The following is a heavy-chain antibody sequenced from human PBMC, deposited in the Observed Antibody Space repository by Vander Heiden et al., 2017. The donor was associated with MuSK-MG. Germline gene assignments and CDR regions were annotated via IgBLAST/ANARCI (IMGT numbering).Heavy chain of an antibody. CDR1: GFTFSSYG. Sequence: QVQLVESGGGVVQPGRSLRLSCAASGFTFSSYGMHWVRQAPGKGLEWVAVIWYDGSNKYYADSVKGRFTISRDNSKNTLYLKMNSLRAEETAVYYCAKDIQVGWLVLGWFDPWGQGTMVTVYS. J-gene: IGHJ5*02. CDR2: IWYDGSNK. CDR3: AKDIQVGWLVLGWFDP. D-gene: IGHD6-19*01. V-gene: IGHV3-33*06.